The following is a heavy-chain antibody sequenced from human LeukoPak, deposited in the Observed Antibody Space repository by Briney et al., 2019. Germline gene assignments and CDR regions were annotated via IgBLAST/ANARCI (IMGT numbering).Heavy chain of an antibody. Sequence: ASVKVSCKASGYTFTDHYIHWVRQAPGQGLEWMGWINPNRGATNYAQKFQGRLTMTRDTSITTAYMELSRLTSDDTDIYYCARENMDSNSFDYWGQETLITVSS. J-gene: IGHJ4*02. CDR1: GYTFTDHY. V-gene: IGHV1-2*02. D-gene: IGHD3/OR15-3a*01. CDR2: INPNRGAT. CDR3: ARENMDSNSFDY.